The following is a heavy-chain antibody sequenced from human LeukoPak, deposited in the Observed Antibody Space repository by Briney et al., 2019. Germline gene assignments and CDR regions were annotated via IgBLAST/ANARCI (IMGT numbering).Heavy chain of an antibody. Sequence: PSETLSLTCSVSGGSISSSSYYWGWIRQPPGKGLEWIGSIFYSGSTYYNPSLKSRLTISVDTSKNQFSLKVSSVSAADTAVYYCAGWGDDFWSGYRFDYWGQGTLVTVSS. CDR3: AGWGDDFWSGYRFDY. V-gene: IGHV4-39*07. D-gene: IGHD3-3*01. CDR2: IFYSGST. J-gene: IGHJ4*02. CDR1: GGSISSSSYY.